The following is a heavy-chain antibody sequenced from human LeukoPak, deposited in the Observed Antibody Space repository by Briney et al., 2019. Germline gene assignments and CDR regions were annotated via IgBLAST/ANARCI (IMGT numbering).Heavy chain of an antibody. V-gene: IGHV1-46*01. CDR2: INPSGGST. J-gene: IGHJ4*02. CDR3: ATGGYCSGGSCFNLFDY. D-gene: IGHD2-15*01. CDR1: GYTFTSYY. Sequence: GASVKVSCKASGYTFTSYYMHWVRQAPGQGLEWMGIINPSGGSTSYAQKFQGRVTMTRDTSTSTVYMELSSLRSEDTAVYYCATGGYCSGGSCFNLFDYWGQGTLVTVSS.